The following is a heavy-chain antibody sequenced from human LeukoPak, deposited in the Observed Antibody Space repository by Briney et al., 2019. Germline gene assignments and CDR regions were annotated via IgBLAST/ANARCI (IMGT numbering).Heavy chain of an antibody. J-gene: IGHJ4*02. V-gene: IGHV1-18*01. CDR1: GYTFTSYG. Sequence: ASVKVSCKASGYTFTSYGISWVRQAPGQGLEWLGWISVYNVNTNYAQKLQGRVTMTTDTSASTVYMELRSLRSDDTAVYYCARDYSGYDGFDYWGQGTLVTVSS. CDR3: ARDYSGYDGFDY. CDR2: ISVYNVNT. D-gene: IGHD5-12*01.